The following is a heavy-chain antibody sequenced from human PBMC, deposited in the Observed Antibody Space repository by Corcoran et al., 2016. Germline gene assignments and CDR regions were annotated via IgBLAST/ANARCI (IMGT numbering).Heavy chain of an antibody. CDR3: ARFGGDPYYFDY. Sequence: VQLQQWGAGLLKPSETLSLTCAVYGGSFSGYYWSWIRQPPGKGLEWVSVLYSGGRTYYADSVKGRFTISRDNSKNTLYLQMNSLRAEDTAVYYCARFGGDPYYFDYWGQGTLVTVSS. CDR2: LYSGGRT. J-gene: IGHJ4*02. V-gene: IGHV3-53*01. CDR1: GGSFSGYY. D-gene: IGHD2-21*02.